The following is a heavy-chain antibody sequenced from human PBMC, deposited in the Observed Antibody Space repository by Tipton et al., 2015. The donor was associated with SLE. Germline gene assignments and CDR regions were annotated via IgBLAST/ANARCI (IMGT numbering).Heavy chain of an antibody. V-gene: IGHV4-39*07. CDR3: ARRAYGDYGFDY. D-gene: IGHD4-17*01. Sequence: LVKPTETLSLTCTVSGDSISSDIHYWGWIRQPPGKGLEWIGSVFYTGTTSYNSSVKSRVAISIDTSKNHFSLRLTSVTAADTAVYYCARRAYGDYGFDYWGQGTLVTVSS. CDR1: GDSISSDIHY. J-gene: IGHJ4*02. CDR2: VFYTGTT.